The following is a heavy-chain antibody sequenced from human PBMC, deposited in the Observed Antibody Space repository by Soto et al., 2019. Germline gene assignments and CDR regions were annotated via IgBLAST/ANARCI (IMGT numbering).Heavy chain of an antibody. J-gene: IGHJ3*02. CDR3: ARDLFYCSGGSCRTAHDAFDN. CDR2: ISAYNGNT. V-gene: IGHV1-18*01. Sequence: ASVKVSCKASGYTFTSYGISWVRQAPGQGLEWMGWISAYNGNTNYAQKLQGKDTMTTDTSTSTAYMELRSLRSEDTAVYYCARDLFYCSGGSCRTAHDAFDNWGQGTMVTVSS. CDR1: GYTFTSYG. D-gene: IGHD2-15*01.